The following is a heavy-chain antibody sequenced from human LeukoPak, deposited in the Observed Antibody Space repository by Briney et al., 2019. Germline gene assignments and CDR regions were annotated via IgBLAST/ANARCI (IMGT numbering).Heavy chain of an antibody. Sequence: GGSLRLSCAAAGFTFDVYGMSWARQAPGEGLEWVSGINWNGGSTGYADSVKGRFTTSRDNAKNSLYLQMNSLRAEDTALYYCARGTLKAAATDFDYWGQGTLVTVSS. CDR2: INWNGGST. J-gene: IGHJ4*02. D-gene: IGHD6-13*01. V-gene: IGHV3-20*04. CDR3: ARGTLKAAATDFDY. CDR1: GFTFDVYG.